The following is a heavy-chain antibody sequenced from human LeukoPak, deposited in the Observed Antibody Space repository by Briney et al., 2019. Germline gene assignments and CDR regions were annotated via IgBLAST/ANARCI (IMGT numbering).Heavy chain of an antibody. CDR2: IYYTGST. CDR3: ARHRAYSSSSPFDY. J-gene: IGHJ4*02. D-gene: IGHD6-6*01. CDR1: GGSISSLY. Sequence: SETLSLTCSVSGGSISSLYWSSIRQPPGKGLEWIGYIYYTGSTNYNPSLKSRVTMFVDMSKNQFSLRLSSVTAADTAVYYCARHRAYSSSSPFDYWGQGTLVTVSS. V-gene: IGHV4-59*08.